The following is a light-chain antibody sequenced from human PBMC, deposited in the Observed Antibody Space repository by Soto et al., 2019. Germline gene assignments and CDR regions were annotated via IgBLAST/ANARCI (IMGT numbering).Light chain of an antibody. CDR1: DYLSSNY. CDR3: QRYGSSPTWT. J-gene: IGKJ1*01. Sequence: ESVLTHAPGTLSLSPGERATLSCRASDYLSSNYLAWYQQKPGQAPRLLIYRASSRATGVPDRFSGSGSGTDFTLTISRLEPEDFAAYFCQRYGSSPTWTFGQGTKVDIK. V-gene: IGKV3-20*01. CDR2: RAS.